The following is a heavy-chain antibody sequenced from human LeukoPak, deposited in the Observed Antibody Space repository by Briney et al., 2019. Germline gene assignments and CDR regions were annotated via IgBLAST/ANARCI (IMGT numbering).Heavy chain of an antibody. J-gene: IGHJ4*02. CDR3: ALISYCTTITCYYLDY. V-gene: IGHV1-18*01. Sequence: ASVKVSCKASGYTFTNYAISWVRQAPGQGLEWMGWISGHNGNTNYAQNLQGRVTMTTDTSTSTAYMELRSLGFDDTAVYYCALISYCTTITCYYLDYWGQGTLVTVSS. D-gene: IGHD2-8*01. CDR2: ISGHNGNT. CDR1: GYTFTNYA.